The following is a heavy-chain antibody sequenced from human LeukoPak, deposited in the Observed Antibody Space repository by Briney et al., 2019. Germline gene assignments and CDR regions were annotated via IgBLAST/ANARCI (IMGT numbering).Heavy chain of an antibody. CDR3: ARSRTKYELRYFDWLLSYIDY. CDR2: IIPILGIA. V-gene: IGHV1-69*04. CDR1: GGTFSSYA. Sequence: ASVKVSCKASGGTFSSYAISWVRQAPGQGLEWMGRIIPILGIANYAQKFQGRVTITADKSTSTAYMELSSLRSEDTAVYYRARSRTKYELRYFDWLLSYIDYWGQGTLVTVSS. J-gene: IGHJ4*02. D-gene: IGHD3-9*01.